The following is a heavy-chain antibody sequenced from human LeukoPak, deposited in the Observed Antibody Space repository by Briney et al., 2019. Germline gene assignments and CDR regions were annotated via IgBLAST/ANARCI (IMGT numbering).Heavy chain of an antibody. V-gene: IGHV3-7*01. CDR1: GFTFNSYW. D-gene: IGHD3-22*01. J-gene: IGHJ4*02. CDR3: ASGRGRSGSH. Sequence: GGSLRLSCAASGFTFNSYWMSWVRQAPGKGLEWVANINPEGSEQYYADSVRGRITISRDNAKNLLYVQMNSLRAGDTAIYYCASGRGRSGSHWGQGTLVTVSS. CDR2: INPEGSEQ.